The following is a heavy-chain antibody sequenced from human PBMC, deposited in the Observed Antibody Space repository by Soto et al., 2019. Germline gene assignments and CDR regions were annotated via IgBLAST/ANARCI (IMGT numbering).Heavy chain of an antibody. CDR1: GFTFSSYW. V-gene: IGHV3-7*01. CDR2: IKPDGSEN. D-gene: IGHD5-18*01. Sequence: EVQLVESGGGVVRPGGSLRLSCAASGFTFSSYWMSWLRQAPGKGLEWMANIKPDGSENNYVAFVKGRFTISRDNAENSLTQKINSLRAEDTAVYYCAIEGNNYGLYYYYMDVWCKGTTVTVSS. J-gene: IGHJ6*03. CDR3: AIEGNNYGLYYYYMDV.